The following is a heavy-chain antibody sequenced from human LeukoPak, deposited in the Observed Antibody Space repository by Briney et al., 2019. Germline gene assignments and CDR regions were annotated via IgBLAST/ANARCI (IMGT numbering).Heavy chain of an antibody. V-gene: IGHV3-21*01. Sequence: PGGSLRLSCAASGFTFSSYSMNWVRQAPGKGLEWVSSISSSSSYIYYADPVKGRFTISRDNAKNSLYLQMNSLRAEDTAVYYCARAFIVVVTAIEGEISDAFDIWGQGTMVTVSS. CDR3: ARAFIVVVTAIEGEISDAFDI. CDR1: GFTFSSYS. CDR2: ISSSSSYI. D-gene: IGHD2-21*02. J-gene: IGHJ3*02.